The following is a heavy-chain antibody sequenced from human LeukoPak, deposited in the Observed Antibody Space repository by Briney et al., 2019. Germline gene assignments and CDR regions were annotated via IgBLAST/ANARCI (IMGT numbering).Heavy chain of an antibody. CDR2: INPNRCGT. Sequence: ASVKVSCKASGYTFTGYYMHLVRRAPGHGLEWMGWINPNRCGTNYAQKFQGRVTITRDTAISTAYMELSRLRSDDTAMYYCARDYGKDIVVVVAASNWFDPWGQGTLVTVSS. CDR3: ARDYGKDIVVVVAASNWFDP. J-gene: IGHJ5*02. D-gene: IGHD2-15*01. CDR1: GYTFTGYY. V-gene: IGHV1-2*02.